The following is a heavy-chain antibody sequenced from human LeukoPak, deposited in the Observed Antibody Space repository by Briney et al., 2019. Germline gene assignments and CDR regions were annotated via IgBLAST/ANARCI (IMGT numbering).Heavy chain of an antibody. CDR1: GGSITSGPYY. V-gene: IGHV4-31*03. CDR2: IHHTGST. J-gene: IGHJ6*02. Sequence: SQTLSLTCSVSGGSITSGPYYWTWIRQHPGKGLEWIGYIHHTGSTSYHPSLKSRVSISLDTSKNQFSLKLTSVTAADTAVYYCASGSGCYPIGYYGMAVWGQGTKVTVSS. D-gene: IGHD3-3*01. CDR3: ASGSGCYPIGYYGMAV.